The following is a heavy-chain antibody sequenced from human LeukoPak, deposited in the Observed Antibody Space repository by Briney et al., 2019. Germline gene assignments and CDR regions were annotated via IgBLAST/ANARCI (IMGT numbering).Heavy chain of an antibody. D-gene: IGHD3-16*01. CDR3: AKRGRGFPFDY. J-gene: IGHJ4*02. Sequence: DTLSLTCTVSGGSISSGNYEWGCTRPPPGRGREWIGTIYYSYSPSYNPSLKSRVTISVTTSNIQFTLKPSSVTAADTAVYYCAKRGRGFPFDYWGQGAIVTVSS. V-gene: IGHV4-39*01. CDR1: GGSISSGNYE. CDR2: IYYSYSP.